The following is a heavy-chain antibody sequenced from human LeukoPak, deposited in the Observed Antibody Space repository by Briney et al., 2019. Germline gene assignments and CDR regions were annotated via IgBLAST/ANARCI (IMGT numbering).Heavy chain of an antibody. CDR3: AREVRDYGSGSYFVDY. V-gene: IGHV4-34*01. D-gene: IGHD3-10*01. Sequence: PSETLSLTCAVYGGSFSGYYWSWIRQPPGKGLEWIGEINHSGSTNYNPSLKSRVTISVDTSKNQFSLKLSSVTAADTAVYYCAREVRDYGSGSYFVDYWGQGTLVTVSS. CDR2: INHSGST. CDR1: GGSFSGYY. J-gene: IGHJ4*02.